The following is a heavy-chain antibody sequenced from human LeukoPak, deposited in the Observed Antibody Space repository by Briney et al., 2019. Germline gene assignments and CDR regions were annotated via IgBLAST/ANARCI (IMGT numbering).Heavy chain of an antibody. CDR2: INPSGGST. V-gene: IGHV1-46*01. CDR1: GYTFTSYY. J-gene: IGHJ6*02. CDR3: ASAPGYCSGGSCYTHYYYYGMDV. D-gene: IGHD2-15*01. Sequence: ASVKVSCKASGYTFTSYYMHWVRQAPGQGLEWMGIINPSGGSTSYAQKLQGRVTMTRDTSTSTVYMELSSLRSEDTAVYYCASAPGYCSGGSCYTHYYYYGMDVWGQGTTVTVSS.